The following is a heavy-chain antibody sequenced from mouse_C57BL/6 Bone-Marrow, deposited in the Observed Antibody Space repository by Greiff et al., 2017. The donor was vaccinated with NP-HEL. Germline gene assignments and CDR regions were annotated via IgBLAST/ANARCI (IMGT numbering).Heavy chain of an antibody. Sequence: VHVKQSVAELVRPGASVKLSCTASGFNIKNTYMHWVKQRPEQGLEWIGRIDPANGNTKYAPKFQGKATITADTSSNTAYLQLSSLTSEDTAIYYCARIYGSRVLYAMDYWGQGTSVTVSS. CDR3: ARIYGSRVLYAMDY. D-gene: IGHD1-1*01. V-gene: IGHV14-3*01. J-gene: IGHJ4*01. CDR2: IDPANGNT. CDR1: GFNIKNTY.